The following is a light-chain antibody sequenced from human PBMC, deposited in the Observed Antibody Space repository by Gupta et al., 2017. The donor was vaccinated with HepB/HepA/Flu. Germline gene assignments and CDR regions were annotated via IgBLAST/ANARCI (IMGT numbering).Light chain of an antibody. CDR1: QSLVHGDGNTY. V-gene: IGKV2-30*02. CDR3: MQAPQTPYT. CDR2: MVS. J-gene: IGKJ2*01. Sequence: VLTQSPLSLPVSLGQPASISCRASQSLVHGDGNTYLNWFQQRPGQSPRRLIYMVSDRDSGVPDRFSGSGSGTDFTLRISRVEAEDVGVYYCMQAPQTPYTFGQGTKLEIK.